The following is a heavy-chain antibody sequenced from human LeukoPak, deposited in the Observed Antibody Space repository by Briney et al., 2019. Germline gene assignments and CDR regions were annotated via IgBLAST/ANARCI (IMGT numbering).Heavy chain of an antibody. D-gene: IGHD3-3*01. J-gene: IGHJ4*02. CDR2: FDPEDGET. CDR3: ATRRFLEWLLYY. Sequence: ASVKVSCKVSGYTLTELSMHWVRQAPGKGLEWMGGFDPEDGETIYAQKFQGRVTMTEDTSTDTAYMELSSLRSEGTAVYYCATRRFLEWLLYYWGQGTLVTVSS. V-gene: IGHV1-24*01. CDR1: GYTLTELS.